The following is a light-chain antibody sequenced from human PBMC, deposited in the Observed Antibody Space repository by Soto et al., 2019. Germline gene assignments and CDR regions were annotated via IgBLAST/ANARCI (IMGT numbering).Light chain of an antibody. V-gene: IGKV3-20*01. CDR3: QHYGTSAL. J-gene: IGKJ3*01. Sequence: EIVLTQSPGTLSLSPGERATLSCRASQSVSSSYLAWYQQKPGQAPRLLIYDASRATGIPDRFSGSGSGTAFTLTITRLEPEDLAVYYCQHYGTSALFGPGTKVDI. CDR2: DAS. CDR1: QSVSSSY.